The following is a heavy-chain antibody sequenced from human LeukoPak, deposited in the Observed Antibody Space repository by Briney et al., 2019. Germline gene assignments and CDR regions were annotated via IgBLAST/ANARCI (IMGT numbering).Heavy chain of an antibody. Sequence: SETLSLTCAVYGGSFSGYYWSWIRQPPGKGLEWIGEINHSGSTNYNPSLKSRVTISVDTSKNQFSLKLSSVTAADTAVYYCARVPYGGYYYYGMDVWGQGTTVTVSS. J-gene: IGHJ6*02. CDR1: GGSFSGYY. CDR3: ARVPYGGYYYYGMDV. D-gene: IGHD2-15*01. CDR2: INHSGST. V-gene: IGHV4-34*01.